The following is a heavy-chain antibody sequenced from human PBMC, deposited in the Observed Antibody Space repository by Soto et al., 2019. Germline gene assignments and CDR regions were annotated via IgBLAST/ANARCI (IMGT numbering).Heavy chain of an antibody. V-gene: IGHV4-59*08. CDR1: GGSISSYY. Sequence: PSETLSLTCTVSGGSISSYYWSWIRQPPGKGLEWIGYIYYSGSTNYNPSLQSRVTISVDTSKNQFSLKLSSVTAADTAVYYCARTHYDYIWGSYSFDYWGQGTLVTVSS. CDR3: ARTHYDYIWGSYSFDY. CDR2: IYYSGST. D-gene: IGHD3-16*01. J-gene: IGHJ4*02.